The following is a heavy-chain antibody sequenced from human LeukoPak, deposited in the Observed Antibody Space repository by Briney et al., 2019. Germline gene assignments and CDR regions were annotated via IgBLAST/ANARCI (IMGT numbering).Heavy chain of an antibody. J-gene: IGHJ4*02. Sequence: PSQTLSLTCTVSGGSFSSGGSYWSWIRQHPGKGLQWIGYISYSGSTYYNPSLKSRVTLSVDTSMNQFSLKLSSVTAADTAVYYCARWWKEGATAGYFDYWGQGTLVTVSS. V-gene: IGHV4-31*03. D-gene: IGHD1-26*01. CDR3: ARWWKEGATAGYFDY. CDR1: GGSFSSGGSY. CDR2: ISYSGST.